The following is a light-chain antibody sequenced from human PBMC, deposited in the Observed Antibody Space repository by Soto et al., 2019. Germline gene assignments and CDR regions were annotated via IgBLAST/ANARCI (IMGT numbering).Light chain of an antibody. CDR1: QGIRSD. CDR3: LQDYNYPRT. V-gene: IGKV1-6*01. Sequence: AIPMTQSPSSLSAFVGDRVTIACRASQGIRSDLGWYQQKPGKAPKLLIYGASSLQSGVPSRFSGSGTGTDFTLTISSLQPEDFATYYCLQDYNYPRTFGQGTKVEIK. CDR2: GAS. J-gene: IGKJ1*01.